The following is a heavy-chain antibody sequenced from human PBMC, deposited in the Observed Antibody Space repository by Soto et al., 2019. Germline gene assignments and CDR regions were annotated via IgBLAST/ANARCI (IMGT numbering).Heavy chain of an antibody. J-gene: IGHJ5*02. CDR2: IYYSGST. CDR1: CGSISSGDYY. CDR3: AREGSLNWFEP. V-gene: IGHV4-30-4*01. Sequence: SETLSLTCTVSCGSISSGDYYWSWIRQPPGKGLEWIGYIYYSGSTYYNPSLKSRVTMSLDTSKNQFSLKLSSVTAADTAVYYCAREGSLNWFEPLGQGTLVIVSS.